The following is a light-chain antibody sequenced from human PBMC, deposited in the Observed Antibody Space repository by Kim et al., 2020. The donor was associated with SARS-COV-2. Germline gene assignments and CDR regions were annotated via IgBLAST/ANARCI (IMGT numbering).Light chain of an antibody. Sequence: RATINCKSSQSVLYSSSNRNYLAWYQHKPGQPPKMLIYWASTRESGVPDRFSGSGSGTDFTLTISSLQAEDAAVYYCHQYYSPPYTFGQGTKLEI. CDR1: QSVLYSSSNRNY. J-gene: IGKJ2*01. V-gene: IGKV4-1*01. CDR2: WAS. CDR3: HQYYSPPYT.